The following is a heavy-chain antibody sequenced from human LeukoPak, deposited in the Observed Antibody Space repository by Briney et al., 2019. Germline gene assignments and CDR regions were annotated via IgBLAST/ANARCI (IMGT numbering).Heavy chain of an antibody. V-gene: IGHV3-74*01. J-gene: IGHJ6*03. Sequence: GGSLRLSCAAFGFTFSSYRMHWVRQAPGKGLVWVSRINSDGSSRHYADSVKGRFTISRDNAKNTLYLQMNSLRADDTAVYYCARVARGDYYYYYMDVWGKGTTVTVSS. CDR1: GFTFSSYR. CDR2: INSDGSSR. D-gene: IGHD3-10*01. CDR3: ARVARGDYYYYYMDV.